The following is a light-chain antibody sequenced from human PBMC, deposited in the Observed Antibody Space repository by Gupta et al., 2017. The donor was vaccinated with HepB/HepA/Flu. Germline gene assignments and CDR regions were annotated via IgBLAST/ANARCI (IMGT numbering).Light chain of an antibody. J-gene: IGLJ1*01. CDR3: ATWDDSRSGYV. CDR2: RNN. V-gene: IGLV1-47*01. CDR1: SSNIGSNY. Sequence: SLLTPPPSASRPPRPRVTIPCSGSSSNIGSNYVYWYQQYPGTAPKLLIYRNNQRRSGVPDGFSGSKSGTSASMAISGLRHEDEADYYCATWDDSRSGYVFGNGTNVTVL.